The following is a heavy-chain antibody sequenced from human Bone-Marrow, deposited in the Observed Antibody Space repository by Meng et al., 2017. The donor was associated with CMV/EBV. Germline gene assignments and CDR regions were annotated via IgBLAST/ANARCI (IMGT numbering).Heavy chain of an antibody. D-gene: IGHD6-19*01. Sequence: ASVKVSCKASGYIFTGYYIHWVRQAPGQGLEWMGSINPNSGGTNYAQKFQGRVTMTTDTSVSTAYLEMSRLRPDDTDVYYCTGDQAQWRGGDYFDYWGQGTLVTVSS. CDR2: INPNSGGT. CDR3: TGDQAQWRGGDYFDY. CDR1: GYIFTGYY. V-gene: IGHV1-2*02. J-gene: IGHJ4*02.